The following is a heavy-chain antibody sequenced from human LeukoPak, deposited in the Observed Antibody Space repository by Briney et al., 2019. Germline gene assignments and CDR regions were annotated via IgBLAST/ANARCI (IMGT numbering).Heavy chain of an antibody. CDR3: ARCAYDILTASLDY. J-gene: IGHJ4*02. Sequence: ASVNVSCKASGYTFTGYYMHWVRQAPGQGLEWMGWINPNSGGTNYAQKFQGRVTMTRDTSISTAYMELSRLRSDDTAVYYCARCAYDILTASLDYWGQGTLVTVSS. CDR1: GYTFTGYY. D-gene: IGHD3-9*01. V-gene: IGHV1-2*02. CDR2: INPNSGGT.